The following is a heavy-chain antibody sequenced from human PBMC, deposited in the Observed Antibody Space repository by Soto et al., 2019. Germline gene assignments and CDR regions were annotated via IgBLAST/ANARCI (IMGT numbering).Heavy chain of an antibody. V-gene: IGHV1-8*01. Sequence: ASVKVSCKVSGYTFTSYDINWVRQAIGQGLEWMGWMNPNSGNTGYAQKFQGRVTMTRNTSISTAYMELSSLRSEDTAVYYCAISWGYRETNWFDPWGQGTLVTVSS. CDR2: MNPNSGNT. J-gene: IGHJ5*02. D-gene: IGHD1-26*01. CDR1: GYTFTSYD. CDR3: AISWGYRETNWFDP.